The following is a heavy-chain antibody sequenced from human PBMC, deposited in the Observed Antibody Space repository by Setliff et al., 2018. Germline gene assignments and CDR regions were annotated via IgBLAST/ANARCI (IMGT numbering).Heavy chain of an antibody. CDR2: IYYDGSNT. CDR3: ARDMSPDIMWELPVDS. Sequence: PGGSLRLSCAASGFNFDEHVMSWVRQPPGKGLEWVAVIYYDGSNTHYTDSVEGRFTISRDNSKNTLYLQMNSLGAEDTAMYYCARDMSPDIMWELPVDSWGQGTLVTVSS. V-gene: IGHV3-33*08. J-gene: IGHJ4*02. D-gene: IGHD1-26*01. CDR1: GFNFDEHV.